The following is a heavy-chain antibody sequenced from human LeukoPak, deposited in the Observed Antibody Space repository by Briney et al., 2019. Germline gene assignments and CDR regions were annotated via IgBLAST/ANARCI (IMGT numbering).Heavy chain of an antibody. CDR3: GRDPRLGIRGYTYGYIDY. CDR1: GYTLSSYT. D-gene: IGHD5-18*01. J-gene: IGHJ4*02. Sequence: GASVKVSCKTSGYTLSSYTIIWVRQAPGQGLEWMGWINTNTGNPTYAQGFTGRYVFSLDTSVSTAYLQISGLTADDTAVYFCGRDPRLGIRGYTYGYIDYWGQGTLVTVSS. V-gene: IGHV7-4-1*02. CDR2: INTNTGNP.